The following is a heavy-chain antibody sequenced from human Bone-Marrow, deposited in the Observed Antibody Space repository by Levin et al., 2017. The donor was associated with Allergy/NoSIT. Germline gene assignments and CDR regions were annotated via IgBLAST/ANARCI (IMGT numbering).Heavy chain of an antibody. Sequence: TLSLTCTVSGFSLSTSRMCVGWIRQPPGKALEWLALIDWDDDKYYSTSLKTRLTISKDNSKNQVVLTMTNMDPVDTGTYYCARMIRGVITPVDVWGQGRVVTVAS. V-gene: IGHV2-70*01. CDR1: GFSLSTSRMC. CDR3: ARMIRGVITPVDV. D-gene: IGHD3-10*01. J-gene: IGHJ3*01. CDR2: IDWDDDK.